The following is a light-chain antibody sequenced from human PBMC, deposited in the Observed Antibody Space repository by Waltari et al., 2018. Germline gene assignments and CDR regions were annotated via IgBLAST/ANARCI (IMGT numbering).Light chain of an antibody. CDR2: HAS. CDR3: QQYESLPAT. J-gene: IGKJ1*01. CDR1: QSVSKY. V-gene: IGKV3-20*01. Sequence: ALTQTPGSLSLAPRGSATLSCRASQSVSKYFAWYQHKPGQAPRLLIYHASSRATGIPDRFSGSGFGTDFSLTISRLEPEDFAVYYCQQYESLPATFGQGTKVEIK.